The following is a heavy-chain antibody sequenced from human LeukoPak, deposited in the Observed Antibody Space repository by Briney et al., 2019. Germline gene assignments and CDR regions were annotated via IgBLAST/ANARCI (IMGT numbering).Heavy chain of an antibody. CDR1: GDSVSSNSAA. D-gene: IGHD6-13*01. V-gene: IGHV6-1*01. J-gene: IGHJ5*02. Sequence: SQTLSLTCAISGDSVSSNSAAWNWIRQSPSRGLEWLGRTYYRSKWYNDYAVSVKSRITINPDTSKNQFSLQLNSVTPEDTAVYYCARDSAAGNIGGYWNWFDPWGQGTLVTVSS. CDR2: TYYRSKWYN. CDR3: ARDSAAGNIGGYWNWFDP.